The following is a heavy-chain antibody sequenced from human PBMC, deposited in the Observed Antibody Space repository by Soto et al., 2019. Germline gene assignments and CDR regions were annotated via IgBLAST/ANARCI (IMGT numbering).Heavy chain of an antibody. Sequence: SETLSLTCTVSGGSISSSSYYWGWIRQPPGKGLEWIGSIYYSGSTYYNPSLKSRVTISVDTSKNQFSLKLSSVTAADTAVYYCARLRAHYYYYGMDVWGQGATVTVSS. CDR1: GGSISSSSYY. V-gene: IGHV4-39*01. J-gene: IGHJ6*02. D-gene: IGHD3-10*01. CDR3: ARLRAHYYYYGMDV. CDR2: IYYSGST.